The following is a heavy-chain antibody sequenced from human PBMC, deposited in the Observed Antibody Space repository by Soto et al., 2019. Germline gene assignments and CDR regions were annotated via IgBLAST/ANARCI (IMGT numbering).Heavy chain of an antibody. J-gene: IGHJ5*02. CDR2: IWYDGSNK. V-gene: IGHV3-33*08. CDR1: GFTCSSYW. D-gene: IGHD2-21*01. Sequence: GGSLRLSCAASGFTCSSYWMSWVRQAPGKGLEWVAVIWYDGSNKYYADSVKGRFTISRDNSKNTRYLQMNSLRAEDTAVYYCAREGVKEVDEHNWFAPWGQGTLVTVTS. CDR3: AREGVKEVDEHNWFAP.